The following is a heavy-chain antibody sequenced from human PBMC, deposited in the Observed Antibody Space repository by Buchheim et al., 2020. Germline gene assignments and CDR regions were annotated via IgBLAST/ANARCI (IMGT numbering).Heavy chain of an antibody. V-gene: IGHV4-39*01. CDR2: IYYSGST. CDR3: ARHRYFSYFDY. D-gene: IGHD3-9*01. Sequence: QVQLQQWGAGLLKPSETLSLTCAVYGGSFSSSSYYWGWIRQPPGKGLEWIGSIYYSGSTYYNPSLKSRVTISVDTSKNQFSLKLSSVTAADTAVYYCARHRYFSYFDYWGQGTL. CDR1: GGSFSSSSYY. J-gene: IGHJ4*02.